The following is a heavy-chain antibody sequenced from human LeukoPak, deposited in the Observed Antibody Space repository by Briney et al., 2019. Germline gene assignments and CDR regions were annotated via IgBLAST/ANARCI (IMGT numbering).Heavy chain of an antibody. CDR1: GYTFTGYY. Sequence: GASVKVSCKASGYTFTGYYMHWVRQAPGQGLEWMGRINPNSGGTNYAQKFQGRVTMTRDTSISTAYMELSRLGSDDTAVYYCARGPVTYYYMDVWGKGTTVTVSS. D-gene: IGHD3/OR15-3a*01. CDR3: ARGPVTYYYMDV. J-gene: IGHJ6*03. V-gene: IGHV1-2*06. CDR2: INPNSGGT.